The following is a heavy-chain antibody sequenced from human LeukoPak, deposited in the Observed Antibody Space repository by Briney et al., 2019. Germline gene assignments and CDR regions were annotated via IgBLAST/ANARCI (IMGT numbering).Heavy chain of an antibody. D-gene: IGHD6-13*01. Sequence: ASVKVSCKASGYTFTSYDISWVRQATGQGLEWMGWMNPNSGNTGYAQKFQGRVTMTRDTSTSTVYMELSSLRSEDTAVYYCARDAQPIAGEYYFDYWGQGTLVTVSS. V-gene: IGHV1-8*01. CDR1: GYTFTSYD. CDR3: ARDAQPIAGEYYFDY. CDR2: MNPNSGNT. J-gene: IGHJ4*02.